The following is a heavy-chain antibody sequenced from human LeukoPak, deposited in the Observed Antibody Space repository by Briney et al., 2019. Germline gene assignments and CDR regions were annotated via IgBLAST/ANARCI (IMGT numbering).Heavy chain of an antibody. J-gene: IGHJ4*02. CDR3: ARPADYCSSTSCYIGY. Sequence: GESLKISCKGSGYSFTSYWIGWVRQMPGKGLEWMGIIYPGDSDTRYSPSFQGQVTISADKSISTAYLQWSSLKASDTAMYYCARPADYCSSTSCYIGYWGQGTLVTVSS. CDR2: IYPGDSDT. V-gene: IGHV5-51*01. CDR1: GYSFTSYW. D-gene: IGHD2-2*02.